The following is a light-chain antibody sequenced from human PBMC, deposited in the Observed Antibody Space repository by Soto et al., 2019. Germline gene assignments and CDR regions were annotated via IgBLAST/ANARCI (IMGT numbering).Light chain of an antibody. J-gene: IGKJ1*01. V-gene: IGKV3-15*01. CDR1: QSVNQK. Sequence: EIVLTQSPATLSVSPGERATLSCRASQSVNQKLGWYQQKPGQAPRLLIYVASYRATGIPARFSGSGSGTEYTLTISNLQAEDFAVYYCQQRYDWPWTFGLGTKVEI. CDR3: QQRYDWPWT. CDR2: VAS.